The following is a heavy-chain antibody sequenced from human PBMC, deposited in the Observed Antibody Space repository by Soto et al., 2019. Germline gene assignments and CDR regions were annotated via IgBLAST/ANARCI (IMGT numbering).Heavy chain of an antibody. D-gene: IGHD3-3*01. CDR3: ARVPGITIFGVYYYFRDV. V-gene: IGHV3-7*01. CDR1: GFTLSNYW. J-gene: IGHJ6*03. Sequence: EVQLVESGGDLVQPGGSLRLSCAGSGFTLSNYWMSWVRQAPGKGPEWVANIKQDGSQMYYVDSVKGRFTISRDNAKNSLYLQMNSLRAEDTAVYYCARVPGITIFGVYYYFRDVWGKGTALTVSS. CDR2: IKQDGSQM.